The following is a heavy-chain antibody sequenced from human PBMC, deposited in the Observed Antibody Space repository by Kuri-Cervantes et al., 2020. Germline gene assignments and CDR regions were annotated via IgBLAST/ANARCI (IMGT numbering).Heavy chain of an antibody. Sequence: ASVKVSCKASGYTFTGYYMHWVRQAPGQGLEWMGWINPNSGGTNYAQKFQGWVTMTRDTSISTAYIELSRLRSDDTAVYYCASGSGTYYDFWSGNQDAFDIWGQGAMVTVSS. V-gene: IGHV1-2*04. J-gene: IGHJ3*02. D-gene: IGHD3-3*01. CDR3: ASGSGTYYDFWSGNQDAFDI. CDR2: INPNSGGT. CDR1: GYTFTGYY.